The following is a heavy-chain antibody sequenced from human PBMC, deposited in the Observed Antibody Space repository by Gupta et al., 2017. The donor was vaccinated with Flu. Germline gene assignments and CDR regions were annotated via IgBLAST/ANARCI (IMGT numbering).Heavy chain of an antibody. J-gene: IGHJ3*02. Sequence: EVQLVESGGGLVKPGGSLRLSCAASGFTFSSYSMNWVRQAPGKGLEWVSSISSSSSYIYYADSVKGRFTSSRDNAKNSLYLQMNSRRAEDTAVYYCARDTSMYYYDSSGYDEAHDAFDIWGQGTMVTVSS. D-gene: IGHD3-22*01. CDR1: GFTFSSYS. CDR2: ISSSSSYI. V-gene: IGHV3-21*01. CDR3: ARDTSMYYYDSSGYDEAHDAFDI.